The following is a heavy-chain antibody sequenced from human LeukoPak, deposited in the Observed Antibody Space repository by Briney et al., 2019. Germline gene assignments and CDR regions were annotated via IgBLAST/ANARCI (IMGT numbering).Heavy chain of an antibody. CDR3: GRDLNWGAFDI. Sequence: PGGSLRLSCATSGFTFSRYNMNWVRQAPGKGLEWVSGIGPSGDNTYYADSVKGRFTISRDNSRNTVLLQMNSLTAEDTAVYYCGRDLNWGAFDIRGQGAMVTVSS. J-gene: IGHJ3*02. CDR1: GFTFSRYN. CDR2: IGPSGDNT. D-gene: IGHD7-27*01. V-gene: IGHV3-23*01.